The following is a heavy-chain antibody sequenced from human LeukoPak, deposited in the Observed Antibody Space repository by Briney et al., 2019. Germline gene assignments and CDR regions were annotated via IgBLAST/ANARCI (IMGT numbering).Heavy chain of an antibody. J-gene: IGHJ5*02. CDR3: ARTDPYCAGDCYSGWFDP. Sequence: PGGSLRLSCAASRFIFSKYAMSWVRQAPGQGLEWVANIKEDESEKYYVDSVKGRFTISRDNSRNSLYLQMNSLRGEDTAVYYCARTDPYCAGDCYSGWFDPWGQGTLVTVSS. CDR1: RFIFSKYA. V-gene: IGHV3-7*01. CDR2: IKEDESEK. D-gene: IGHD2-21*02.